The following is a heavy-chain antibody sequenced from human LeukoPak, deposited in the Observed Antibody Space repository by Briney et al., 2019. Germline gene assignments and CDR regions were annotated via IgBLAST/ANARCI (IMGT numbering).Heavy chain of an antibody. CDR3: ARDREVTTDPWDPYWYFDL. D-gene: IGHD4-17*01. J-gene: IGHJ2*01. Sequence: ASVKVSCKASGYTFTSYGISWVRQAPGQGLEWMGRIIPILGIANYAQKFQGRVTITADKSTSTAYMELSSLRSEDTAVYYCARDREVTTDPWDPYWYFDLWGRGTLVTVSS. CDR2: IIPILGIA. V-gene: IGHV1-69*04. CDR1: GYTFTSYG.